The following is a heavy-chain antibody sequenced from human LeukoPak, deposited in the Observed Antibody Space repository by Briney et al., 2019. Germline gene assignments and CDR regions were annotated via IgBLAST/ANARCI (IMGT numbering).Heavy chain of an antibody. CDR2: INSDGSST. D-gene: IGHD6-19*01. CDR1: GFTFSTYW. Sequence: GRSLRLSCAASGFTFSTYWMYWVRQAPGRGLVWVSRINSDGSSTTYADSVKGRFTISRDNAKNTLYLQMNSLRAEDTAVYYCARVDDRAVAGTRAPDYWGQGTLVTVSS. CDR3: ARVDDRAVAGTRAPDY. J-gene: IGHJ4*02. V-gene: IGHV3-74*01.